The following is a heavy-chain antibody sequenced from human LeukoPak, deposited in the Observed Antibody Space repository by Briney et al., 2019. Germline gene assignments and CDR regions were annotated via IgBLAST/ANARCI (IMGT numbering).Heavy chain of an antibody. CDR3: ARETYYYASGSYSDYYAMDV. Sequence: SETLSLTCTVSGASISGFYWSWIRQPAGKGLEWIGRLYTSGSTNYNPSLKSRVTMPVDTSKSQFSLKLDSVTAADTAVYYCARETYYYASGSYSDYYAMDVWGQGTTVTVSS. D-gene: IGHD3-10*01. CDR1: GASISGFY. V-gene: IGHV4-4*07. J-gene: IGHJ6*02. CDR2: LYTSGST.